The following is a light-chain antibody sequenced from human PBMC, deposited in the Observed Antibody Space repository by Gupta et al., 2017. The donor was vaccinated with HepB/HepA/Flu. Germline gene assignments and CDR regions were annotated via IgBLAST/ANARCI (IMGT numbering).Light chain of an antibody. Sequence: QSALTQPASVSGSPGPSITISCPGTSSDVGYYNYVSWYQQHPGKAHKVMIYDVSKRPAGVANRFSGSKSGNTASLTISGRQDEDEAEYYGSSVTNSTTEVFGTGTKVTVL. V-gene: IGLV2-14*01. CDR1: SSDVGYYNY. J-gene: IGLJ1*01. CDR3: SSVTNSTTEV. CDR2: DVS.